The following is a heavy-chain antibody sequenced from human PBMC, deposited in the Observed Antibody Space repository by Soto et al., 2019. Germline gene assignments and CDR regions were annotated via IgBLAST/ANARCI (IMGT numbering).Heavy chain of an antibody. CDR1: GYSISSGYY. V-gene: IGHV4-38-2*01. Sequence: PSETLSLTCAVSGYSISSGYYWGWLRQPQGKGLEWIGIIYHGGSTYYNPSLNSRVTLSIDMTNNHVSLILNSVTAADTAVYYCARVGPWVPYYYDSSPYTFENWFDPWGQGTLVTVSS. J-gene: IGHJ5*02. D-gene: IGHD3-22*01. CDR2: IYHGGST. CDR3: ARVGPWVPYYYDSSPYTFENWFDP.